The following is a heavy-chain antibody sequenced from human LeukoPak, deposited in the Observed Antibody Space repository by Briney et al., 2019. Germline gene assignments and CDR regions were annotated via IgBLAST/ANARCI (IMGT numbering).Heavy chain of an antibody. Sequence: GGSLRLSCAASGFTFDDYDMSWVRQAPGKGLEWVSTISRTGVATYYANSVKGRFTISRDNSKNTVYLQMNSLRAEDTAVYYCAKHSHDGSAPYYEVQFDSWGQGTLVTVSS. V-gene: IGHV3-23*01. D-gene: IGHD3-22*01. CDR1: GFTFDDYD. CDR3: AKHSHDGSAPYYEVQFDS. J-gene: IGHJ4*02. CDR2: ISRTGVAT.